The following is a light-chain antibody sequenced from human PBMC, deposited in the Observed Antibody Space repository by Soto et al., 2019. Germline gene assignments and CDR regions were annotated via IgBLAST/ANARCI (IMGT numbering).Light chain of an antibody. V-gene: IGKV3-15*01. Sequence: EIVMTQSPATLSVSPGGRATLSCRASQSISGTLAWYQQKPGQAPRLLIHGASTRATGIPARFSGSGSGTEFTLTISSLQSEDFAVYYCQQYNNWPETFGQGTKVDIK. CDR3: QQYNNWPET. J-gene: IGKJ1*01. CDR1: QSISGT. CDR2: GAS.